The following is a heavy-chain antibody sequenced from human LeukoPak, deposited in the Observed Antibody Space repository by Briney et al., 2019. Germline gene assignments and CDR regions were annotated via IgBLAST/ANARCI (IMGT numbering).Heavy chain of an antibody. J-gene: IGHJ4*02. CDR2: ISYDGSNK. Sequence: PGGSLRLSCAASGFTFSSYGMHWVRQAPGKGLEWVAVISYDGSNKYYADSVKGRFTISRDNSRNTLYLQMNSLRAEDTAVYYCAREKAVQLKFSLDYWGQGTLVTVSS. D-gene: IGHD1-1*01. V-gene: IGHV3-30*03. CDR1: GFTFSSYG. CDR3: AREKAVQLKFSLDY.